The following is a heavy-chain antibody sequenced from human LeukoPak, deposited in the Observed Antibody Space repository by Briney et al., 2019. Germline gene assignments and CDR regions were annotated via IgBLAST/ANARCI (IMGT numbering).Heavy chain of an antibody. CDR2: INHSGST. J-gene: IGHJ4*02. Sequence: SETLSLTCAVYGGSFSGYFWNWIRQPPGKGLEWIGEINHSGSTNYNPSLKSRVTISVDTSKNQFSLKLSSVTAADTAVYYCARRVGIASSGFDYWGQGTLVTVSS. CDR3: ARRVGIASSGFDY. D-gene: IGHD6-19*01. V-gene: IGHV4-34*01. CDR1: GGSFSGYF.